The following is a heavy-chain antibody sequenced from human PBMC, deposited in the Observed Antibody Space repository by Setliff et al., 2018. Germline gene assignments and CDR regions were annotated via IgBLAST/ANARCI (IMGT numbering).Heavy chain of an antibody. J-gene: IGHJ4*02. CDR3: YTWLLYSSSWYRDH. D-gene: IGHD6-13*01. CDR2: IKSKTDGGTT. Sequence: KAGGSLRLSCAASGFTFSNAWMSWVRQAPGKGLEWVGRIKSKTDGGTTDYAAPVKGRFTISRDDPGNTLYLQMSSLKTEDTAVYYCYTWLLYSSSWYRDHWGQGTLVTVSS. V-gene: IGHV3-15*01. CDR1: GFTFSNAW.